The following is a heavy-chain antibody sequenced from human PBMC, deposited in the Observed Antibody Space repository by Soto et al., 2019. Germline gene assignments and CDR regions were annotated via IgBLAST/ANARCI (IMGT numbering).Heavy chain of an antibody. CDR2: ISYDGSNK. J-gene: IGHJ3*02. CDR1: GFTFSSYA. D-gene: IGHD3-3*01. Sequence: QVQLVESGGGVVQPGRSLRLSCAASGFTFSSYATHWVRQAPGKGLEWVAVISYDGSNKYYADSVKGRFTISRDNSKNTLYLQMNSLRAEDTAVYYCARGRLRFVRGAFDIWGQGTMVTVSS. CDR3: ARGRLRFVRGAFDI. V-gene: IGHV3-30-3*01.